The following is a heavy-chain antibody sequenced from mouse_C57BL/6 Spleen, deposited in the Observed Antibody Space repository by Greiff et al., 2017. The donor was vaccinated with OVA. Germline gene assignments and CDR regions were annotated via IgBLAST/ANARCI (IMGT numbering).Heavy chain of an antibody. CDR1: GYTFTSYW. J-gene: IGHJ4*01. V-gene: IGHV1-59*01. CDR3: ARSTGTNAMDY. D-gene: IGHD4-1*01. CDR2: IDPSDSYT. Sequence: VQLQQPGAELVRPGTSVKLSCKASGYTFTSYWMHWVKQRPGQGLEWIGVIDPSDSYTNYNQKFKGKATLTVDTSSSTAYMQLSSLTSEDSAVYYCARSTGTNAMDYWGQGTSVTVSS.